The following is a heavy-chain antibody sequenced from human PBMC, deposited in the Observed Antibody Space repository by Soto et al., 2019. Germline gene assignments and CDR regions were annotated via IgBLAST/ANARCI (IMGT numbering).Heavy chain of an antibody. CDR3: ARSYCSGGSCYNWAGGYYYYYMDV. D-gene: IGHD2-15*01. CDR1: GYTFTSYG. V-gene: IGHV1-18*01. CDR2: ISAYNGNT. J-gene: IGHJ6*03. Sequence: GASVKVSCTDSGYTFTSYGISWVRQAPGQGLEWMGWISAYNGNTNYAQKLQGRVTMTTDTSTSTAYMELRSLRSDDTAVYYCARSYCSGGSCYNWAGGYYYYYMDVWGKGTTVTVSS.